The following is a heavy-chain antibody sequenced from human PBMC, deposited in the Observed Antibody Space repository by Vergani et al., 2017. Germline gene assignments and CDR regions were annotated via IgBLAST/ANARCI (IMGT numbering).Heavy chain of an antibody. CDR2: IYYSGST. V-gene: IGHV4-39*07. CDR3: ARGRGVTTIRHWFDP. J-gene: IGHJ5*02. D-gene: IGHD4-17*01. CDR1: ADSISSGSYY. Sequence: QLQLQQSGPGLVKPSETLFLTCTVSADSISSGSYYWGWIRQPPGKSLEWIGSIYYSGSTYYNPSLKSRVTISVDTSKNQFSLKLSSVTAADTAVYYCARGRGVTTIRHWFDPWGQGTLVTVSS.